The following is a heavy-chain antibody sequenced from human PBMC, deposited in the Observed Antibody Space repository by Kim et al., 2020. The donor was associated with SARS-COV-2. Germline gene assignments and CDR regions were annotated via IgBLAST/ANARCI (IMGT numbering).Heavy chain of an antibody. CDR1: GFTFSSYA. D-gene: IGHD2-21*02. J-gene: IGHJ1*01. Sequence: GGSLRLSCSASGFTFSSYAMHWVRQAPGKGLEYVSAISSNGGSTYYADSVKGRFTISRDNSKNTLYLQMSSLRAEDTAVYYCVKDLDGHIVVVTNTRYFQHWGQGTLVTVSS. V-gene: IGHV3-64D*09. CDR3: VKDLDGHIVVVTNTRYFQH. CDR2: ISSNGGST.